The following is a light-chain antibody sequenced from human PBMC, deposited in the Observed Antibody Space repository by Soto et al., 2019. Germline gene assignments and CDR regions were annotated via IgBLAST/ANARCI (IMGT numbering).Light chain of an antibody. Sequence: EFVLTQSPATLSLSPGERATLSCRASQSLISYLAWYQQKPGQAPRLLIYDTSNRATGIPARFSGSGSGTDFTLTISSLEPEDFAVYYCQQRSNWPRYTFGQGTKLEIK. CDR2: DTS. CDR1: QSLISY. V-gene: IGKV3-11*01. J-gene: IGKJ2*01. CDR3: QQRSNWPRYT.